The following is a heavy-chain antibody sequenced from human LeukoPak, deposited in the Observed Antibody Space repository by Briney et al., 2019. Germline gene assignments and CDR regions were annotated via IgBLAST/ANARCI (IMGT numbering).Heavy chain of an antibody. J-gene: IGHJ4*02. CDR3: AREFCTSISCYPDY. D-gene: IGHD2-2*01. CDR1: GFTFSRNG. Sequence: GGSLSLSCAASGFTFSRNGMHWFRKAPGKGLDWVAFIWYDENKKYTADSVKGRFTISRDNSKNTLYLQMDSLRAEDTAVYFCAREFCTSISCYPDYWGQGTQVTVSS. CDR2: IWYDENKK. V-gene: IGHV3-33*01.